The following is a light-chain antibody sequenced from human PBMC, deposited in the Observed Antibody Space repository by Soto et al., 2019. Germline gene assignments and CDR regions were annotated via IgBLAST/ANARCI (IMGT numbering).Light chain of an antibody. V-gene: IGKV1-39*01. J-gene: IGKJ5*01. CDR2: AAS. CDR3: QQTYTTLSIT. Sequence: DIQMTQSPSSLSGSVGDRVTITCRASENISRHLNWYQQKPGKAPKLLIYAASSLQNGVPSRFRGGGSGTDFTLTISNLQPEDCATYYCQQTYTTLSITFGQGTRLESK. CDR1: ENISRH.